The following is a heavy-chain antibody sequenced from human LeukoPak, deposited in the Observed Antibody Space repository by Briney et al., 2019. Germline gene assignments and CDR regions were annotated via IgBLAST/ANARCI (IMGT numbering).Heavy chain of an antibody. CDR1: GFTFSSYG. V-gene: IGHV3-30*18. CDR2: ISYDGSEI. D-gene: IGHD3-10*01. Sequence: HPGGSLRLSCAASGFTFSSYGMHWVRQAPGKGLEWVAVISYDGSEIYYADSVKGRFTVSRDNSKNTLYLQMNSLRVEDTAVYYCAKDVSGSYSFDYWGQGALVTVAS. CDR3: AKDVSGSYSFDY. J-gene: IGHJ4*02.